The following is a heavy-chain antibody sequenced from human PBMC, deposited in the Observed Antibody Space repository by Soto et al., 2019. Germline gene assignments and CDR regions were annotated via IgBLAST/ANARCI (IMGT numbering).Heavy chain of an antibody. CDR3: ARERAHYGMDV. D-gene: IGHD6-25*01. Sequence: QVQLVQCGAEVKKPGASVKVSCKASGYTFTSYDISWVGQATGQGREWMGWMNPNRGNTSFAQKFQGRVTMTRNTSRSTASMELSSLRSEDTAVYYCARERAHYGMDVWGQGTTVTVSS. J-gene: IGHJ6*02. CDR1: GYTFTSYD. CDR2: MNPNRGNT. V-gene: IGHV1-8*01.